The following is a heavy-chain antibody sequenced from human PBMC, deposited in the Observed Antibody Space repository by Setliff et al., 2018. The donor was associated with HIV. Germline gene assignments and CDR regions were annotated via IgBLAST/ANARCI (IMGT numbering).Heavy chain of an antibody. CDR2: ISYDGSNK. CDR3: VRGLAAAGGYAMDV. J-gene: IGHJ6*02. CDR1: GFTFSSYA. D-gene: IGHD6-13*01. V-gene: IGHV3-30*04. Sequence: GGSLRLSCAASGFTFSSYAMHWVRQAPGKGLEWVAVISYDGSNKYYADSVKGRFTISRDNSKNTLYLQMNSLRAEDTAVYYCVRGLAAAGGYAMDVWGQGTTVTVSS.